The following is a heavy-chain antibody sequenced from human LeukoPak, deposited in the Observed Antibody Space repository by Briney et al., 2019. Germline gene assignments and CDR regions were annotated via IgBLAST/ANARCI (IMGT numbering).Heavy chain of an antibody. Sequence: PSETLSLTCSVSGVSISTYYWIWIRQPPAKGLEWMGFFSYSGSTKYNPSLKSRVTMSVDTSKNQFSLKLSSVTAADTAVYYCARTSASGATYFDYWGQGTLVTVSS. J-gene: IGHJ4*02. CDR2: FSYSGST. CDR1: GVSISTYY. V-gene: IGHV4-59*01. D-gene: IGHD1-26*01. CDR3: ARTSASGATYFDY.